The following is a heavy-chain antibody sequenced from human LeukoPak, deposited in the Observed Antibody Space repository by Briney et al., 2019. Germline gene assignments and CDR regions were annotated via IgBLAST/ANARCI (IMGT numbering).Heavy chain of an antibody. V-gene: IGHV3-23*01. J-gene: IGHJ4*02. D-gene: IGHD3-10*01. CDR3: AKGTYGSGSYPYFDY. Sequence: GGSLRLSCAASGFXFSSYAMSWVRQAPGKGQEWVSAISGSGGSTYYADSVKGRFTISRDNSKNTLYLQMNSLRAEDTAVYYCAKGTYGSGSYPYFDYWGQGTLVTVSS. CDR2: ISGSGGST. CDR1: GFXFSSYA.